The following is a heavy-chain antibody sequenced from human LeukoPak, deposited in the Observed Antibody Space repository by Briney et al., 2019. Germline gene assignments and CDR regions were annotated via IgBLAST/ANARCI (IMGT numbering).Heavy chain of an antibody. CDR2: IHHSGST. J-gene: IGHJ4*02. Sequence: PSETLSLTCAVYGGSFSGYYWSWIRHPPGKGLEWIGEIHHSGSTNYNPSLKSRVTISVDTSKNQFSLKLSSVTAADTAVYYCARAWGYSYVDYWGQGTLVTVSS. V-gene: IGHV4-34*01. D-gene: IGHD5-18*01. CDR3: ARAWGYSYVDY. CDR1: GGSFSGYY.